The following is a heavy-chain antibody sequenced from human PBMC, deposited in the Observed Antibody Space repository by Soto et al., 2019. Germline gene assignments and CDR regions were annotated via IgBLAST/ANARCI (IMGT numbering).Heavy chain of an antibody. CDR3: VKGYWKGDV. CDR1: GFTFSTYA. J-gene: IGHJ6*02. CDR2: ISGSGGSI. V-gene: IGHV3-23*01. Sequence: EVQLLESGGGLVQPGGSLRLSCAASGFTFSTYAMNWVRQAPGNGLEWVSAISGSGGSIDYADSVKGRFTISRDNSKNTLYLQMNSPRDEDTAVYHCVKGYWKGDVWGQGTTVTVSS. D-gene: IGHD1-1*01.